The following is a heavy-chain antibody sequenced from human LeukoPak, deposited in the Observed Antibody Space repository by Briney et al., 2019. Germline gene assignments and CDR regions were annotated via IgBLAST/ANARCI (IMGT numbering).Heavy chain of an antibody. CDR3: ARDNLATLDS. CDR2: IYYTGSA. D-gene: IGHD6-6*01. V-gene: IGHV4-61*01. CDR1: GGFISSGSYY. Sequence: PSETLSLTCTVSGGFISSGSYYWPWIRQPPGKGLEWMGYIYYTGSANYNPSLESRVTISVDTSKSQFSLKLNSVTAADTAVYYCARDNLATLDSWGQGTLVTVSS. J-gene: IGHJ4*02.